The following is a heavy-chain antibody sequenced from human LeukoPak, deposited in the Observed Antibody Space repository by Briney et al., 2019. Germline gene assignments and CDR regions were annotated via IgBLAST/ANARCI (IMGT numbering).Heavy chain of an antibody. D-gene: IGHD1-26*01. CDR1: GFTCSTGA. Sequence: GGSLRLSCAASGFTCSTGAMSWVRQAPRMGMGRVSAISDRGGSTYYADSVKGRFNISRDNSKNTLYLQMNSLRAEDTAVYYCANFVGATPDAFDIWGQGTMVTVSS. V-gene: IGHV3-23*01. J-gene: IGHJ3*02. CDR2: ISDRGGST. CDR3: ANFVGATPDAFDI.